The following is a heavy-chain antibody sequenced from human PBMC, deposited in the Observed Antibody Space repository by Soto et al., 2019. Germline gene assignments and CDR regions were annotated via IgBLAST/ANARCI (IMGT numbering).Heavy chain of an antibody. CDR3: ASSLLVGYGLEGESD. Sequence: QVQLVQSGAEVKKPGASVKVSCKASGYTFTSYGISWVRQAPGQGLEWMGWISAYNGNTNYAQKLQGRVTMTTDTCTSRGYMELGSMRSDDTAVYYCASSLLVGYGLEGESDWGQGTLVTVSS. V-gene: IGHV1-18*01. J-gene: IGHJ4*02. D-gene: IGHD5-18*01. CDR2: ISAYNGNT. CDR1: GYTFTSYG.